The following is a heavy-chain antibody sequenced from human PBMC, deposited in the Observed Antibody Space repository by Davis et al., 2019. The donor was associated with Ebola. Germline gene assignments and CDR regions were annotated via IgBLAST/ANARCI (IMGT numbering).Heavy chain of an antibody. J-gene: IGHJ4*02. CDR1: GGSFSGYY. Sequence: MPSETLSLTCAVYGGSFSGYYWSWIRQPPGKGLEWIGEIYHSGSTNYNPSLKSRVTISVDKSKNQFSLKLSSVTAADTAVYYCAISEQQLLPDYWGQGTLVTVSS. D-gene: IGHD6-13*01. CDR2: IYHSGST. CDR3: AISEQQLLPDY. V-gene: IGHV4-34*01.